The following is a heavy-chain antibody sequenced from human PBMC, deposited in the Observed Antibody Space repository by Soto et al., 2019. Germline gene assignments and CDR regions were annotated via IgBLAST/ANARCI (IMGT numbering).Heavy chain of an antibody. CDR1: GGTFSSYA. D-gene: IGHD3-9*01. CDR3: ARDGTIDIWPYYYGMDV. J-gene: IGHJ6*02. Sequence: SVKVSCKASGGTFSSYAISWVRQAPGQGLEWMGGIIPKFATANYAQKFQGRVTITADESTTTAYMELSSLYSEDTAMYYCARDGTIDIWPYYYGMDVWGQGTTVTVSS. V-gene: IGHV1-69*13. CDR2: IIPKFATA.